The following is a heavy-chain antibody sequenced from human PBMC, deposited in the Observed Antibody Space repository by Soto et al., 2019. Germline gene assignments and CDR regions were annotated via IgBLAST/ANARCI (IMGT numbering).Heavy chain of an antibody. CDR2: ISGDGVTT. CDR1: GFPFSSYW. V-gene: IGHV3-74*01. CDR3: AREYYGLLTGYYTDY. Sequence: EVQLVESGGDLVQRGGSLRLSCAASGFPFSSYWMHWVRHTPGKGLDWVARISGDGVTTYYADSVTGRFTVSRDNAKNTLSLPRSGLRAEDTAVYYCAREYYGLLTGYYTDYWGQGTLVSVSS. J-gene: IGHJ4*02. D-gene: IGHD3-9*01.